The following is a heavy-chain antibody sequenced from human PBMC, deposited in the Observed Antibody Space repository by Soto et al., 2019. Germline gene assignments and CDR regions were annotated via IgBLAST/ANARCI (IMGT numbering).Heavy chain of an antibody. CDR3: TTGGVY. CDR1: GFTFSDAW. Sequence: AGGSLRLSCAASGFTFSDAWMSWVRQAPGKGRECVGRKKSKNDGATIDYAAPVKVRFTISRDDSKNTLYVEMNILISYYTAVYYCTTGGVYWGHATLVSV. V-gene: IGHV3-15*01. CDR2: KKSKNDGATI. J-gene: IGHJ4*01.